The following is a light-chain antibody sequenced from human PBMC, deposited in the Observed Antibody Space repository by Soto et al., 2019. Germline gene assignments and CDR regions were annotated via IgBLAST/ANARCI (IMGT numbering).Light chain of an antibody. Sequence: QAVVTQPPSVSGAPGQRVTISCAGSTSNIGAGYDVHWYQQLPGKAPKVLVYENDKRPSGVPDRFSGSKSGTSGSLAITGLQAEDEADYYCQSYDRDLAHVVFGGGTKVTVL. V-gene: IGLV1-40*01. J-gene: IGLJ2*01. CDR3: QSYDRDLAHVV. CDR2: END. CDR1: TSNIGAGYD.